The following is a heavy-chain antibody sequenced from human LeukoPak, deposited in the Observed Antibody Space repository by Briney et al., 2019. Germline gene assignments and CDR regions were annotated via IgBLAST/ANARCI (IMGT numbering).Heavy chain of an antibody. J-gene: IGHJ4*02. CDR1: GYSISSGYY. CDR2: IYHSGSP. Sequence: PSETLSLTCTVSGYSISSGYYWDWIRQPPGKGLEWIGSIYHSGSPYYNSSLKSRVTISVDTSKNQFSLQLNSVTPEDTAVYYCARDGGCSYGLIYFDYWGQGTLVTVSS. V-gene: IGHV4-38-2*02. D-gene: IGHD5-18*01. CDR3: ARDGGCSYGLIYFDY.